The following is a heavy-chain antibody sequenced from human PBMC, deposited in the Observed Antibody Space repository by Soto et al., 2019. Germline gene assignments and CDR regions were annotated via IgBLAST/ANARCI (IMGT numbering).Heavy chain of an antibody. CDR3: ARFSGATWYFDY. V-gene: IGHV4-34*01. J-gene: IGHJ4*02. Sequence: SETLSLTCAVYGGSFSGYYWSWIRQPPGKGLEWIGEINHSGSTNYNPSLKSRVTISVDTSKNQFSLKLSSVTAADTAVYYCARFSGATWYFDYWGQGTLVTVSS. CDR1: GGSFSGYY. CDR2: INHSGST. D-gene: IGHD1-26*01.